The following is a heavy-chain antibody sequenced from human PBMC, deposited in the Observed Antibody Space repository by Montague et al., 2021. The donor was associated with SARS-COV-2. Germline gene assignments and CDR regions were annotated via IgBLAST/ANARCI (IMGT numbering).Heavy chain of an antibody. Sequence: SETLSLTCTVSGGSISSSNYYWGWIRQPPGKGLEWIGNIYYSGSTYYNPSLKSRVTIEIDTSKNQFSLKLSSVTAADTAEYYCARDDIVLQGGTKGRDVWGQGTTVTVSS. CDR3: ARDDIVLQGGTKGRDV. J-gene: IGHJ6*02. D-gene: IGHD2-15*01. CDR2: IYYSGST. CDR1: GGSISSSNYY. V-gene: IGHV4-39*07.